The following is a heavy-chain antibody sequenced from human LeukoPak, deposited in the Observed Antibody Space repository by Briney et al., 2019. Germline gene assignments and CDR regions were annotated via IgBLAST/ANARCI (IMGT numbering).Heavy chain of an antibody. J-gene: IGHJ4*02. V-gene: IGHV3-30-3*01. CDR1: GFTFSSYA. Sequence: PGRSLRLSCAASGFTFSSYAMHWVRQAPGKGLEGVAVISYDGSNKYYADSVKGRFTISRDNSKNTLYLQMNSLRAEDTAVYYCARDGLLGYFDYWGQGTLVTVSS. D-gene: IGHD7-27*01. CDR2: ISYDGSNK. CDR3: ARDGLLGYFDY.